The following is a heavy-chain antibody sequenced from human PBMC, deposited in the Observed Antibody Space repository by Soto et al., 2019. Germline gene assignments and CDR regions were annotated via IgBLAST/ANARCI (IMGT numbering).Heavy chain of an antibody. CDR1: GFIFSNYY. CDR2: ISASGTDI. CDR3: ARGHYGLDV. V-gene: IGHV3-11*01. Sequence: QVQLVESGGGLVKPGGSLRLSCAASGFIFSNYYISWIRQAPGKGLEWVSYISASGTDIYYADSVKGRFTISRDNAKNLMGLQMNGLKAEDTAFYYCARGHYGLDVWGQGTTVTVS. J-gene: IGHJ6*02.